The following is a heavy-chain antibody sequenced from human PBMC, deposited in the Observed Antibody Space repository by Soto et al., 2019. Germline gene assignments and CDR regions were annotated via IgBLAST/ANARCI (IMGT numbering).Heavy chain of an antibody. CDR2: IWYDGSKK. J-gene: IGHJ6*02. V-gene: IGHV3-33*01. CDR1: GFTFSSFG. CDR3: ARDASYYSLWGGHYPSRNGMDV. D-gene: IGHD3-3*01. Sequence: PGGSLRLSCAASGFTFSSFGMHWVRQAPGKGLEWVSLIWYDGSKKSYGDSVKGRFTISRDNSRNTVYLQMNSLRADDTAVYYCARDASYYSLWGGHYPSRNGMDVWGQGTTVTVSS.